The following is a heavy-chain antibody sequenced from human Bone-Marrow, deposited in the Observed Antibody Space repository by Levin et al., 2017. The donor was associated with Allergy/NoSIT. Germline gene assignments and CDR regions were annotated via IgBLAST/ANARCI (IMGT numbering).Heavy chain of an antibody. D-gene: IGHD2-15*01. CDR1: GFAFTNAW. J-gene: IGHJ4*02. V-gene: IGHV3-15*01. CDR2: IISKSHGGTA. CDR3: TTDPGDASGHGPGY. Sequence: PGGSLRLSCAASGFAFTNAWMSWVRQAPGKGLELVGRIISKSHGGTADYAAPVKDRFTISRDDSKMTVDLQMNSLNIEDTAVYYCTTDPGDASGHGPGYWGQGTLVTVSS.